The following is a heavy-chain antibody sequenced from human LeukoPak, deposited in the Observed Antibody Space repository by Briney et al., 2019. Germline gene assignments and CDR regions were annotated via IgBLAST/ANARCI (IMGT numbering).Heavy chain of an antibody. D-gene: IGHD2-2*01. CDR2: ISYDGSNK. Sequence: GGSLRLSCAASGFTFSSYAMHWVRQAPGKGLEWVAVISYDGSNKYYADSVKGRFTISRDNSKNTLYLQMNSLRAEDTAVYYCARVPVDIVVVSSGIYYYYYMDVWGKGTTVTVSS. V-gene: IGHV3-30-3*01. CDR3: ARVPVDIVVVSSGIYYYYYMDV. J-gene: IGHJ6*03. CDR1: GFTFSSYA.